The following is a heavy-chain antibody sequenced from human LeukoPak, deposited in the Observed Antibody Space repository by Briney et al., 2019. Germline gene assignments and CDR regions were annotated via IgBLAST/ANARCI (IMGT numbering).Heavy chain of an antibody. D-gene: IGHD5-18*01. Sequence: GGSLRLSCAASGFSFSSYAMSWVRQAPGKGLEWVSAISGSGGSTYYADSVKGRFTISRDNSKNTLYLQMNSLRAEDTAVYYCAKDYGYSYGLGFDYWGQGTLVTVSS. CDR1: GFSFSSYA. J-gene: IGHJ4*02. CDR3: AKDYGYSYGLGFDY. CDR2: ISGSGGST. V-gene: IGHV3-23*01.